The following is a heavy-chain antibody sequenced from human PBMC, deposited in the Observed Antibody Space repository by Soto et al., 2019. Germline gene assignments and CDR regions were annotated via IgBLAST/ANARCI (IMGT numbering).Heavy chain of an antibody. D-gene: IGHD3-10*01. CDR3: ARGVNGVIITGSDY. CDR2: MNPNSGNT. J-gene: IGHJ4*02. V-gene: IGHV1-8*01. Sequence: ASVKVSCKASGYTFTSYDSSWVRQATGQGLEWMGWMNPNSGNTGYAQKFQGRVTMTRNTSISTAYMELSSLRSEDTAVYYCARGVNGVIITGSDYWGQGTLVTVSS. CDR1: GYTFTSYD.